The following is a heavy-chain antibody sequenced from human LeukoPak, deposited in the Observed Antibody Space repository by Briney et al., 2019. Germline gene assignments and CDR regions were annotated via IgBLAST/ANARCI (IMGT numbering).Heavy chain of an antibody. V-gene: IGHV1-24*01. CDR2: FDPEDGET. D-gene: IGHD4-23*01. CDR3: ATCRDLRWCDAFDI. CDR1: GYTLTELS. J-gene: IGHJ3*02. Sequence: ASVKVSCKVSGYTLTELSMHWVRQAPGKGLEWMGGFDPEDGETIYARKFQGRVPMTEDTSTDTAYMELSSLRSEDTAVYYCATCRDLRWCDAFDIWGQGTMVTVSS.